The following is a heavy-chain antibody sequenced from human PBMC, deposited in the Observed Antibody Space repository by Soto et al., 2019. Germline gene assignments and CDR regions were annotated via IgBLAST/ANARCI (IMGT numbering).Heavy chain of an antibody. CDR2: INPYNGNT. J-gene: IGHJ4*02. CDR3: ARGTAAIPVASDSYFDY. Sequence: QVQLVQSGAEVKKPGASVKVTCKASGYTFTNYVISWVRQAPGQGLEWMGWINPYNGNTNYAQKFQDRVTMTTATSTNTAYMELTSLRSDDTALYSCARGTAAIPVASDSYFDYWGQGTLASVSS. CDR1: GYTFTNYV. V-gene: IGHV1-18*04. D-gene: IGHD6-19*01.